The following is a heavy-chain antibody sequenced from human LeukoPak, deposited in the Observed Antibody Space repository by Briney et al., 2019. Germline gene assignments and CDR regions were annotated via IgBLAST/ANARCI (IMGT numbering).Heavy chain of an antibody. CDR1: GYTFNTYG. J-gene: IGHJ4*02. CDR2: ISCHNGDT. D-gene: IGHD5-18*01. Sequence: ASVKVSCKASGYTFNTYGITWVRQAPGQGLEWVGWISCHNGDTRYAQNFQGRVTVTKDTSTSTVYMEVRSLRSDDTAVYFCARDGGTAGYSSGSDYWGQGTLVTVSS. V-gene: IGHV1-18*01. CDR3: ARDGGTAGYSSGSDY.